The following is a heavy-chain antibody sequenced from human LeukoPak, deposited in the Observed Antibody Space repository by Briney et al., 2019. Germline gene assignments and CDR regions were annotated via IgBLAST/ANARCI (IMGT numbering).Heavy chain of an antibody. J-gene: IGHJ4*02. CDR3: TTDHFN. CDR2: VRSKASGGTT. CDR1: GFTFTDAW. V-gene: IGHV3-15*01. Sequence: GGSLRLSCAASGFTFTDAWMGWARQAPGRGLEWVGHVRSKASGGTTDYAAPVKCRFTIARDDSKDTVDLQMNSLKTEDTAVYYCTTDHFNWGRGTLVTVSS.